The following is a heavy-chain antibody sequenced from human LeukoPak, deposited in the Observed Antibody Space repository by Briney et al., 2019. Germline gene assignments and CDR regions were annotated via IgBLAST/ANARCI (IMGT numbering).Heavy chain of an antibody. CDR1: GGAITNYY. V-gene: IGHV4-59*01. J-gene: IGHJ4*02. CDR2: IYYSGST. CDR3: AAESERWLLRS. Sequence: KASETLSLTCGVSGGAITNYYWNWIRQAPGKGLEWIGYIYYSGSTIYNPSLKSRVTISIDTSNNQFSLKLTSVTAADTAVYYCAAESERWLLRSWGQGTLVTVSS. D-gene: IGHD6-19*01.